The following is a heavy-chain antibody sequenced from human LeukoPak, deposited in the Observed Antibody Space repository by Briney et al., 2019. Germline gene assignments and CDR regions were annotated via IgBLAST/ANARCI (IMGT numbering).Heavy chain of an antibody. D-gene: IGHD6-13*01. J-gene: IGHJ4*02. CDR3: ARVGHIVAAGTYDY. Sequence: KPSETLSLTCTVSGGSMSSYYWSWIRQPPGEGLEWIGNIFYSGSPNYKSSLKSRVTTSFDTSKNQFSLKLSSVTAADTAVYYCARVGHIVAAGTYDYWGQGTLVTVSS. CDR1: GGSMSSYY. CDR2: IFYSGSP. V-gene: IGHV4-59*08.